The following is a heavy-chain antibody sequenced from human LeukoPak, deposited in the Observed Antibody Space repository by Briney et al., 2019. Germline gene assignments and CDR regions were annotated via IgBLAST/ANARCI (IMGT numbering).Heavy chain of an antibody. D-gene: IGHD3-22*01. CDR2: IYISGST. J-gene: IGHJ4*02. CDR3: ARGGLNYYDNSGYYGYFDY. CDR1: GGSMSSGSYY. Sequence: SETLSLTCTVSGGSMSSGSYYWSCIRQSAGKGLVYIGLIYISGSTNYNPSVKSRVTISVDTSKNQFSLKLSSVTAADTAVYYCARGGLNYYDNSGYYGYFDYWGQGTLVTVSS. V-gene: IGHV4-61*02.